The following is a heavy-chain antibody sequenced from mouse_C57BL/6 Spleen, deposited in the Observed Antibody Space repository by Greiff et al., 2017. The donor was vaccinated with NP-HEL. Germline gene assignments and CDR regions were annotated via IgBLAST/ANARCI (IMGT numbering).Heavy chain of an antibody. D-gene: IGHD1-1*01. J-gene: IGHJ1*03. CDR3: TTAPRYYGSSYWYFDV. Sequence: EVQLQQSGAELVRPGASVKLSCTASGFNIKDDYMHWVKQRPEQGLEWIGWIDPENGDTEYASKFQGKATITADPSSNTAYLQLSSLTSEDTAVYYCTTAPRYYGSSYWYFDVWGTGTTVTVSS. CDR1: GFNIKDDY. V-gene: IGHV14-4*01. CDR2: IDPENGDT.